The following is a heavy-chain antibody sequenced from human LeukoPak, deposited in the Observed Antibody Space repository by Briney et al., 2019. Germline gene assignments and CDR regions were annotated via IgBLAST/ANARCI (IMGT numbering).Heavy chain of an antibody. V-gene: IGHV1-69*13. CDR1: GGTFSSYA. D-gene: IGHD3-22*01. CDR3: ARVHPSPSQTYYYDSSGYPNANYFDY. CDR2: IIPIFGTA. Sequence: ASVKVSCKASGGTFSSYAISWVRQAPGQGLEWMGGIIPIFGTANYAQKFQGRVTITADESTSTAYMELSSLRSEDTAVYYCARVHPSPSQTYYYDSSGYPNANYFDYWGQGTLVTVSS. J-gene: IGHJ4*02.